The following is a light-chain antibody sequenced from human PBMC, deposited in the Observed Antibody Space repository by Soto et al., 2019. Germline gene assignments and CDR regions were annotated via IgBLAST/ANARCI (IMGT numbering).Light chain of an antibody. J-gene: IGKJ1*01. Sequence: EIVLTQSPGTLSLSPGERATLSCRASQSVSSYLAWYQQRPGQAPRLLIYGSATRATGIPARFSGSGSGTEFTLTISSLQSEDSAVYYCQQYHSWPAFGQGTKVDI. CDR3: QQYHSWPA. CDR2: GSA. V-gene: IGKV3-15*01. CDR1: QSVSSY.